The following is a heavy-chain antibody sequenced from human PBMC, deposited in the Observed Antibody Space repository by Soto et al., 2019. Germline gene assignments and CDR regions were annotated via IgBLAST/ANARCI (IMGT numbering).Heavy chain of an antibody. D-gene: IGHD3-10*01. Sequence: QVQLVQSGAEVKKPGSSVKVSCKASGGTFSSYTISWVRQAPGQRLEWMGRIIPILGIANYAKKFQGRVTITADKSTSTADMELSSLRSADTAVYYCAREEYYYGSGAFFDYWGQGTLVTVSS. CDR1: GGTFSSYT. CDR2: IIPILGIA. J-gene: IGHJ4*02. V-gene: IGHV1-69*08. CDR3: AREEYYYGSGAFFDY.